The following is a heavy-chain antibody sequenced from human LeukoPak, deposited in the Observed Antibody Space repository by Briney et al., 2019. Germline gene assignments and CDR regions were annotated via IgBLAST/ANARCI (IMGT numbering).Heavy chain of an antibody. CDR1: GFTFDDYW. J-gene: IGHJ4*02. D-gene: IGHD3-10*01. Sequence: GGSLRLSCGASGFTFDDYWMSWVRQAPGQGLEWVANINQDGCEKYYLDSAKGRFTISRDNARNSLYLQVNSLRAEDTAVYYCAKDLGTYGSLPFDYWGQGTLVTVSS. CDR3: AKDLGTYGSLPFDY. CDR2: INQDGCEK. V-gene: IGHV3-7*01.